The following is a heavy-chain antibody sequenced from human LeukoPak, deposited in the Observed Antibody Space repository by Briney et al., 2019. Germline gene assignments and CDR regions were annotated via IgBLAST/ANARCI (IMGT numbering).Heavy chain of an antibody. CDR1: GGSISSYY. V-gene: IGHV4-59*08. D-gene: IGHD3-10*01. CDR3: ARQSRITMVRGVITENSYYYGMDV. CDR2: IYYSGST. J-gene: IGHJ6*02. Sequence: SETLSLTCTVSGGSISSYYWSWIRQPPGKGLEWIGYIYYSGSTNYNPPLKSRVTISVDTSKNQFSLKLSSVTAADTAVYYCARQSRITMVRGVITENSYYYGMDVWGQGTTVTVSS.